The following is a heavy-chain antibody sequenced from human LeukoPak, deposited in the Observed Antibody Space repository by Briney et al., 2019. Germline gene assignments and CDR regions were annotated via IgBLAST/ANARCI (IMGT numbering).Heavy chain of an antibody. J-gene: IGHJ5*02. Sequence: SVKVSCKASGGTFSSYAISWVRQAPGQGLEWMGGIIPIFGTANYAQKFQGRVTITTDESTSTAYMELSSLRSEDTAVYYCARDGDRYCSGGSCYDWFDPWGQGALVTVSS. CDR1: GGTFSSYA. D-gene: IGHD2-15*01. V-gene: IGHV1-69*05. CDR3: ARDGDRYCSGGSCYDWFDP. CDR2: IIPIFGTA.